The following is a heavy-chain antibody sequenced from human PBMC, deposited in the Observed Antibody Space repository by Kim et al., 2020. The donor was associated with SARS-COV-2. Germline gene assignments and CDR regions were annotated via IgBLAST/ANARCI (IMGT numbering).Heavy chain of an antibody. CDR1: GFTFSNAW. D-gene: IGHD5-12*01. Sequence: GGSLRLSCAASGFTFSNAWMSLFRPSPFPVLDCFGLIKRKTDVGTTDYAAPVKGRFTISRDDSKNTLYLQMNSLKTEDTAVYYCTTDPQKGGEMATTPQDYWGQGTLVTVSS. CDR2: IKRKTDVGTT. CDR3: TTDPQKGGEMATTPQDY. V-gene: IGHV3-15*01. J-gene: IGHJ4*02.